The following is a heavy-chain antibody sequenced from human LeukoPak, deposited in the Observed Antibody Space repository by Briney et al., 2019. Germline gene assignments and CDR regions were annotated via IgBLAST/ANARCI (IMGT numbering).Heavy chain of an antibody. CDR2: INPNSGGT. V-gene: IGHV1-2*02. CDR3: AVEKASYAFDY. Sequence: GASVKVSFEASGYTFTGYYMHWVRQAPGQGLEWMGWINPNSGGTNYAQKFQGRVTMTRDTSISTAYMELSRLRSDDTAVYYCAVEKASYAFDYWGQGTLVTVSS. CDR1: GYTFTGYY. J-gene: IGHJ4*02. D-gene: IGHD2-2*01.